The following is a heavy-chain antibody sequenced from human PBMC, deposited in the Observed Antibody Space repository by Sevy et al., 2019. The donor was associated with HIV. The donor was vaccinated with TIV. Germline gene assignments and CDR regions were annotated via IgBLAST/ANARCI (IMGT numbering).Heavy chain of an antibody. CDR3: VRWDSGSWSFDY. V-gene: IGHV3-64D*06. J-gene: IGHJ4*02. CDR1: GFIFSSHA. Sequence: GGSLRLSCSASGFIFSSHAMHWVRQAPGKGLQYVSGISSSGGSTYYADSVKGRFTISRDNSKNPLYLQMSSLRAEDTAMYYCVRWDSGSWSFDYWGQGTLVTVSS. D-gene: IGHD6-13*01. CDR2: ISSSGGST.